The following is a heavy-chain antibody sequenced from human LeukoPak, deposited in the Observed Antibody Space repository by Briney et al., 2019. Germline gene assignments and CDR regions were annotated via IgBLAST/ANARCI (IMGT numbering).Heavy chain of an antibody. J-gene: IGHJ4*02. Sequence: PGGSLRLSCAASGFILSNYAMHWVRQPAGKGLEWVSAIGTAGDTYYPGSVKGRFTISRENVKNSLFLQMNSLRVEDTAVYYCARSVGSSSAYWGQGTLVTVSS. CDR3: ARSVGSSSAY. CDR2: IGTAGDT. D-gene: IGHD6-6*01. CDR1: GFILSNYA. V-gene: IGHV3-13*01.